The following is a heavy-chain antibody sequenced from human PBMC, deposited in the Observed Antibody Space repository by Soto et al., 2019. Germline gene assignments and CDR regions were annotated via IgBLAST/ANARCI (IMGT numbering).Heavy chain of an antibody. CDR1: GVTFISYF. D-gene: IGHD1-26*01. CDR2: MWWHGRDK. CDR3: ARDEGGESGRFKFEN. Sequence: WLSXRLACASSGVTFISYFIHLFRQAPGKGLECVAVMWWHGRDKFYADSVKGRFTISRYNSNNTLYLQMNRLRAEDTAVYYCARDEGGESGRFKFENWGQGTLVTVSS. V-gene: IGHV3-33*01. J-gene: IGHJ4*02.